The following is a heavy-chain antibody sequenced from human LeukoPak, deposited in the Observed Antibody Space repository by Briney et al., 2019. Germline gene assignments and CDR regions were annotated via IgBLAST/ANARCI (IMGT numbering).Heavy chain of an antibody. Sequence: GGSLRLSCAASGFTFSSYSMNWVRQAPGKGLEWVSYISSSSSTIYYADSVKGRFTISRDNAKNSLYLQMNSLRAEDTAVYYCARETYSSGWYQGGFGAFDIWGQGTMVTVSS. CDR2: ISSSSSTI. CDR3: ARETYSSGWYQGGFGAFDI. V-gene: IGHV3-48*04. D-gene: IGHD6-19*01. J-gene: IGHJ3*02. CDR1: GFTFSSYS.